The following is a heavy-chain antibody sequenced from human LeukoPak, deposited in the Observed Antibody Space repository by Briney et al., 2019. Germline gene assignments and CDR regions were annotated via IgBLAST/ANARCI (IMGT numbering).Heavy chain of an antibody. Sequence: SETLSLTCTVSGGSISSYYWSWVRQPPGKGLEWIGYIYYSGSTNYNPSLKSRVTISVDTSKNQFSLKLSSVTAADTAVYYCARREYSYRSVNWFDPWGQGTLVTVSS. J-gene: IGHJ5*02. V-gene: IGHV4-59*01. CDR3: ARREYSYRSVNWFDP. CDR2: IYYSGST. CDR1: GGSISSYY. D-gene: IGHD5-18*01.